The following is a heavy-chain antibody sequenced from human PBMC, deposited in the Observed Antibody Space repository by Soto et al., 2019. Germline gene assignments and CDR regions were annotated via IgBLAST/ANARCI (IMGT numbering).Heavy chain of an antibody. Sequence: QVQLQESGPGLVKPSETLSLTCTVSGGSISSYYWSWIRQPPGKGLEWIGYIYYSGSTNYNPSLKSRVTISVDTSKNQFSLKLSSVTAADTAVYYCARHEGGVVSSLRNYYYYGMDVWGQGTTVTVSS. J-gene: IGHJ6*02. CDR2: IYYSGST. D-gene: IGHD2-21*01. CDR1: GGSISSYY. CDR3: ARHEGGVVSSLRNYYYYGMDV. V-gene: IGHV4-59*08.